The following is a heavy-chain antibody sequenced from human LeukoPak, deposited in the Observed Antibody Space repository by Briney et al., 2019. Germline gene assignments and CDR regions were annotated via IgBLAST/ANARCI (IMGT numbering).Heavy chain of an antibody. V-gene: IGHV1-46*01. CDR3: ARVHHYFDIAFDY. Sequence: ASVKVSCKASGYTFTGYYMHWVRQAPGQGLEWMGIINPSGGSTTYAQKFQGRVTMTRDMPTSTVYMELISLRSEDTAVYYCARVHHYFDIAFDYWGQGTLVTVSS. CDR1: GYTFTGYY. CDR2: INPSGGST. D-gene: IGHD3-22*01. J-gene: IGHJ4*02.